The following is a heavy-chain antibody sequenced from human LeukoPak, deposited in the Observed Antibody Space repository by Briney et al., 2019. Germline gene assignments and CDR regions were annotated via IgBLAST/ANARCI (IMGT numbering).Heavy chain of an antibody. J-gene: IGHJ4*02. CDR3: AKDQRTMVRGAIVDY. V-gene: IGHV3-30*02. Sequence: GGSLRLSCAASGFTFSNYGIHWVRQAPGKGLEWVTFIRYDGSNKYYADSVKGRFTISRDSSKNTLYLQMNSLRAEDTAVYYCAKDQRTMVRGAIVDYWGQGTLVTVSS. D-gene: IGHD3-10*01. CDR2: IRYDGSNK. CDR1: GFTFSNYG.